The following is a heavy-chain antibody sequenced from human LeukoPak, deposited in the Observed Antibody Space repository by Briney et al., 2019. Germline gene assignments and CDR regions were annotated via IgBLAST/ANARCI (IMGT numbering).Heavy chain of an antibody. CDR1: GFTFSSYS. CDR2: ISGSGGST. CDR3: AKLSSSGWLPIDAFDI. V-gene: IGHV3-23*01. D-gene: IGHD6-19*01. J-gene: IGHJ3*02. Sequence: GGSLRLSCAASGFTFSSYSMNWVRQAPGKGLEWVSAISGSGGSTYYADSVKGRFTISRDNSKNTLYLQMNSLRAEDTAVYYCAKLSSSGWLPIDAFDIWGQGTMVTVSS.